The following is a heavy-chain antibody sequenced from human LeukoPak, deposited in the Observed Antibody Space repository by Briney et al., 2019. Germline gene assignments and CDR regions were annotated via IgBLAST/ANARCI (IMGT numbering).Heavy chain of an antibody. CDR1: GGSISSSSYY. D-gene: IGHD3-22*01. CDR2: IYYSGST. J-gene: IGHJ4*02. Sequence: SETLSLTCTVSGGSISSSSYYWGWIRQPPGKGLEWIGSIYYSGSTYYNPSLKSRVTISVDTSKNQFSLKLSAVTAADTAVYYCASWYYYDSSGYYSDSGYWGQGTLVTVSS. CDR3: ASWYYYDSSGYYSDSGY. V-gene: IGHV4-39*01.